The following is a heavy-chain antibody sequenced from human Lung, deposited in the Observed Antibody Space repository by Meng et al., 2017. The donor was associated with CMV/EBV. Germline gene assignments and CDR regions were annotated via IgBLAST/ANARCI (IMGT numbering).Heavy chain of an antibody. J-gene: IGHJ6*02. CDR1: GFTFSSYS. V-gene: IGHV3-21*01. CDR2: ISSSSSYI. D-gene: IGHD6-6*01. CDR3: ARDAEQLVRGGGMDI. Sequence: SCAASGFTFSSYSMSWVRQAPGKGPEWVSSISSSSSYIYYANSVKGRFTISRDNAKNSMYLQMNSLRAEDTGVYYCARDAEQLVRGGGMDIWGQGXMVTVSS.